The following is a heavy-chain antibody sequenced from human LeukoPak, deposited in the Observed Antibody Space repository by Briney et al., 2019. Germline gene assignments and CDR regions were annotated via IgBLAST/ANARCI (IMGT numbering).Heavy chain of an antibody. CDR2: TYYRSKWYN. V-gene: IGHV6-1*01. Sequence: SQTLSLTCAISGDSVSSNSAAWNWLRQSPSRGLEWLGRTYYRSKWYNDYAVSVKSRITINPDTSKNQFSLQLNSVTPEDTAVYYCARDRCSGGSCYSAYSDAFDIWGQGTMVTVSS. CDR1: GDSVSSNSAA. CDR3: ARDRCSGGSCYSAYSDAFDI. D-gene: IGHD2-15*01. J-gene: IGHJ3*02.